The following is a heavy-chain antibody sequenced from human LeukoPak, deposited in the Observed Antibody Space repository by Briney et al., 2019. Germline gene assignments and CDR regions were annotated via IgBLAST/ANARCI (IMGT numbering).Heavy chain of an antibody. CDR3: ARNSYYDNSGEGAFDI. D-gene: IGHD3-22*01. CDR1: GASVTSDGHY. J-gene: IGHJ3*02. V-gene: IGHV4-31*09. CDR2: IYQSGSA. Sequence: SETLSLTCTVSGASVTSDGHYWSWIRQHPGQGLEWIGYIYQSGSASYNPSLQSRVTISIDKSKNQFSLNLNSVTAADTAVYYCARNSYYDNSGEGAFDIWGQGTMVTVSS.